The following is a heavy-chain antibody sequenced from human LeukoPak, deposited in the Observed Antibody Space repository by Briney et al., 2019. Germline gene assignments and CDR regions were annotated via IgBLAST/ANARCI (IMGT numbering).Heavy chain of an antibody. J-gene: IGHJ4*02. Sequence: ASVKVSCQASGYTFTSYDINWVRQATGQGLEWMGWMNPNSGNTDYAQKFQGRVTMTRNTSISTAYMELSSLRSEDTAMYYCARGLTVTTRPAGYWGQGTLVTVSS. D-gene: IGHD4-17*01. CDR2: MNPNSGNT. CDR3: ARGLTVTTRPAGY. CDR1: GYTFTSYD. V-gene: IGHV1-8*01.